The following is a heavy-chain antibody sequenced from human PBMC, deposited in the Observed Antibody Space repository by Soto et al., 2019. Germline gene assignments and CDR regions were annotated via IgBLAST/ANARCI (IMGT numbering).Heavy chain of an antibody. CDR2: IYYSGST. Sequence: WTWIRQSPGKGLEWIGYIYYSGSTFYNPSLKSRVSISVDTSKNQFSLNLSSVTAADTAVYYCARGLSVTLFDYWGQGTLVTVSS. D-gene: IGHD4-17*01. J-gene: IGHJ4*02. CDR3: ARGLSVTLFDY. V-gene: IGHV4-31*02.